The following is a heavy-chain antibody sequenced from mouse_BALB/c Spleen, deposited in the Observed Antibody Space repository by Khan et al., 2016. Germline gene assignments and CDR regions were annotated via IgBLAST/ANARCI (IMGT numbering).Heavy chain of an antibody. CDR2: INPSTGYT. J-gene: IGHJ3*01. CDR3: ASPYGYDAWFAY. V-gene: IGHV1-7*01. D-gene: IGHD2-2*01. CDR1: GYTFTSYW. Sequence: VQLQESGAELAKPGASVKMSCKASGYTFTSYWMHWVKQRPGQGLEWIGYINPSTGYTEYNQKFKDKATLTADKSSSTAYMQLSSLTSEDSAVYYCASPYGYDAWFAYWGQGTLVTVSA.